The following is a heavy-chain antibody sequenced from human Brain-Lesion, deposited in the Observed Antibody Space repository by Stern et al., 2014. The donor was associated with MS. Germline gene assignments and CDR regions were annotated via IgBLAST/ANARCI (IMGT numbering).Heavy chain of an antibody. CDR1: GASISNTQW. CDR3: ARDPRRGGLSGYYHGMDV. D-gene: IGHD3-10*01. J-gene: IGHJ6*02. CDR2: NYKGASA. V-gene: IGHV4-4*02. Sequence: QLQLQESGPGLVKPSGTLSLTCAVSGASISNTQWWTWVRQSPGKGLEWIGENYKGASANSNPSLRSRVTISVDRSKNSFSLKLNSVTAADTAVYYCARDPRRGGLSGYYHGMDVWGQGTTVTVSS.